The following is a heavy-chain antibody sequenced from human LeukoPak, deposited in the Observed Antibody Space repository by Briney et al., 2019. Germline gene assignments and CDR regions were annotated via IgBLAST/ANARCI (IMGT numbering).Heavy chain of an antibody. V-gene: IGHV4-34*01. CDR2: INHSGST. D-gene: IGHD2-15*01. CDR1: GGSFSGYY. CDR3: ARGNSQYCSGGSCYFRYYYYYMDV. J-gene: IGHJ6*03. Sequence: SETLSLTCAVYGGSFSGYYWSWIRQPPGKGLEWIGEINHSGSTNYNPSLKSRVTISVDTSKNQFSLKPSSVAAADTAVYYCARGNSQYCSGGSCYFRYYYYYMDVWGKGTTVTVSS.